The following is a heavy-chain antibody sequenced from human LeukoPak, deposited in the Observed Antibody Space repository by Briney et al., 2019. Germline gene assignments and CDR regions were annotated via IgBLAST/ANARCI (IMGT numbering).Heavy chain of an antibody. CDR3: LKGLRVGGEQ. J-gene: IGHJ4*02. V-gene: IGHV3-30*18. Sequence: GGSLRLSCAASGFTFSSYGMHWVRQAPGKGLEWVAVISYDGSNKYYADSVKGRFTISRDNSKNTQYLQMNSLRAEDTALYYCLKGLRVGGEQWGPGNLVNVSS. CDR1: GFTFSSYG. CDR2: ISYDGSNK. D-gene: IGHD1/OR15-1a*01.